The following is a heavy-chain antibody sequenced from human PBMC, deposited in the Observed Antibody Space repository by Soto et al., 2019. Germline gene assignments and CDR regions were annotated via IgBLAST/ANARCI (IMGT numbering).Heavy chain of an antibody. CDR1: RFTFSGYS. CDR3: AKSYGDTWKHYYFDY. D-gene: IGHD3-3*02. CDR2: ISGSGGST. V-gene: IGHV3-23*01. Sequence: EVQLLESGGGLVQPGGSLRLSCAASRFTFSGYSMSWVRQAPGKGLEWVSGISGSGGSTYYADSVKGRFTISRDNSESTLFLQMNCLRAEDTALYYCAKSYGDTWKHYYFDYWGQGTLVTVSS. J-gene: IGHJ4*02.